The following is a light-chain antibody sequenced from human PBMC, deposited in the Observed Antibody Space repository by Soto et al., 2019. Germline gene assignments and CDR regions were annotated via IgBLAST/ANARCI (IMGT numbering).Light chain of an antibody. V-gene: IGKV3-15*01. J-gene: IGKJ2*01. CDR2: GAS. CDR3: QQYYSSPYT. Sequence: EIVMTQSPATLSVSLGERATLSCRASQSVSSNLAWYQQKPGQAPRLLIFGASTRATGIPARFSGSGSGTEFTLTISSLQSEDVAVYYCQQYYSSPYTFGQGTKLEIK. CDR1: QSVSSN.